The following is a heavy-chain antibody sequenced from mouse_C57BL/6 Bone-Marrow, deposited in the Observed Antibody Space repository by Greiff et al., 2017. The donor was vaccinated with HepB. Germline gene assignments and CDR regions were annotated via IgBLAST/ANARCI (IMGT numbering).Heavy chain of an antibody. CDR2: IWWDDDK. CDR3: ARIEGLGRLDY. J-gene: IGHJ2*01. Sequence: QVTLKVSGPGILQPSQSLSLTCSSSGFSLSTFGMGVGWIRRPSGKGLVWLVHIWWDDDKYYNPALKSRLTISKDTSKNQVFRKIANVDTADTATYYCARIEGLGRLDYWGQGTTLTVSS. CDR1: GFSLSTFGMG. D-gene: IGHD3-3*01. V-gene: IGHV8-8*01.